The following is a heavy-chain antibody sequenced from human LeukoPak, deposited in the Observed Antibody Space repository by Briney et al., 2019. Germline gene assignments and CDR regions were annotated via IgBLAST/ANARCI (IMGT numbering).Heavy chain of an antibody. J-gene: IGHJ4*02. Sequence: SETLSLTCTVSGDSISSFYWSWIRQPAGKGLEWIGRIYTSGSTNYNPSLKSRVTMSVDTSKNQFSLKLSSVTAADTAVYYCARVGYCGGDCYPFDYWGQGTLTTISS. CDR1: GDSISSFY. V-gene: IGHV4-4*07. CDR2: IYTSGST. CDR3: ARVGYCGGDCYPFDY. D-gene: IGHD2-21*02.